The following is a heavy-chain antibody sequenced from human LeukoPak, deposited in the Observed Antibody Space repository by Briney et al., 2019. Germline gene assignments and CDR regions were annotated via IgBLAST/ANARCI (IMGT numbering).Heavy chain of an antibody. CDR2: ISSSSSTI. Sequence: GGSLRLSCAASGFNFSSYSMNWVRQAPGKGLEWVSYISSSSSTIHYADSVRGRFTISRDNAKNSLFLQMNSLGAEDTAVYYCARGGHYYGSGSYYLDYWGQGNLVTVSS. D-gene: IGHD3-10*01. V-gene: IGHV3-48*01. CDR1: GFNFSSYS. CDR3: ARGGHYYGSGSYYLDY. J-gene: IGHJ4*02.